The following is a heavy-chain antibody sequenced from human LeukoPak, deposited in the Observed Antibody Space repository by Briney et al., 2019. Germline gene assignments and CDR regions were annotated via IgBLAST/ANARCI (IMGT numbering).Heavy chain of an antibody. D-gene: IGHD2-2*01. CDR1: GFTFTRFG. J-gene: IGHJ4*02. CDR3: ARDLTSTSGRYAHFDY. Sequence: ASVKVSCKASGFTFTRFGITWVRQAPGQGLEWMGWISAYNGDTNYAQKLQGRVTMTRDTSTSTVYMELRSLSSDDTAVYYCARDLTSTSGRYAHFDYWGQGTLVTVSS. CDR2: ISAYNGDT. V-gene: IGHV1-18*01.